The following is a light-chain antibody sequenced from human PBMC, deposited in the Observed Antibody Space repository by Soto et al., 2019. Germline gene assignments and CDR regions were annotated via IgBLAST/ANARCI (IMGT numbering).Light chain of an antibody. CDR2: AAS. J-gene: IGKJ3*01. CDR1: QSIDTF. Sequence: DIQLTQSPSSLSASVGDRVTITCRASQSIDTFLNWYQQKPGKAPKLLIYAASTLQSGVPSRFSGSGSGTDFTITISSLHPEDFAPYYWQQSYSSLLFTLGTRTKVDIK. CDR3: QQSYSSLLFT. V-gene: IGKV1-39*01.